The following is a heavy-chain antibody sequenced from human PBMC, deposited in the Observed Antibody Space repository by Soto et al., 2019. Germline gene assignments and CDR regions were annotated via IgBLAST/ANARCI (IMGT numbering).Heavy chain of an antibody. V-gene: IGHV4-34*01. CDR1: GGSFSGYH. D-gene: IGHD4-17*01. CDR2: ITHSGSP. Sequence: QVQLQQWGAGLLKPSETLSLTCAVYGGSFSGYHWTWIRQPPGRGLDWIGEITHSGSPNYNPSLKRRVTISVDTSKNQFSLNLRSVTAADTAVYYCARIPGSDYSDPHDYWGQGTLVTVSS. CDR3: ARIPGSDYSDPHDY. J-gene: IGHJ4*02.